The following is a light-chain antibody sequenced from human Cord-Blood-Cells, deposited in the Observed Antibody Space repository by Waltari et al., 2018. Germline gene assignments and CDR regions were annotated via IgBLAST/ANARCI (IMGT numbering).Light chain of an antibody. CDR3: SSYTSSSTWV. Sequence: QSALTQPASVSGSPGQSITISCTGPSSDVGGYNYVSWYQQHPGKAPKRRIYDVSNRPSWVSKRFSGSKSGNTASLTISGLQAEDEADYYCSSYTSSSTWVFGGGTKLTGL. CDR2: DVS. CDR1: SSDVGGYNY. J-gene: IGLJ3*02. V-gene: IGLV2-14*03.